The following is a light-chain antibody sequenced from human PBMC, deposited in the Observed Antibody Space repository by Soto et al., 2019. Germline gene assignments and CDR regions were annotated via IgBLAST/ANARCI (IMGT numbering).Light chain of an antibody. CDR3: QQYFEWPPMT. J-gene: IGKJ1*01. Sequence: ITQSPSTLSVSPGDRATLSCWASETVATNLAWYQQKPGQAPRLLISGASTRAAGISDRFRGSGSGTEFTLTISSLRSEDSAIYYCQQYFEWPPMTFGQGTKVDIK. CDR1: ETVATN. CDR2: GAS. V-gene: IGKV3-15*01.